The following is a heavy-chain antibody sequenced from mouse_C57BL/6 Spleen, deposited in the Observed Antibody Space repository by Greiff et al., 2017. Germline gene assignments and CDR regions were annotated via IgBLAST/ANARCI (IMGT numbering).Heavy chain of an antibody. Sequence: DVMLVESGGGLVKPGGSLKLSCAASGFTFSSYAMSWVRQTPEKRLEWVATISDGGSYTYYPDNVKGRFTISRDNAKNNLYLQMSHLKSEDTAMYYCARDRGNSAWFAYWGQGTLVTVSA. CDR1: GFTFSSYA. D-gene: IGHD2-1*01. J-gene: IGHJ3*01. V-gene: IGHV5-4*01. CDR2: ISDGGSYT. CDR3: ARDRGNSAWFAY.